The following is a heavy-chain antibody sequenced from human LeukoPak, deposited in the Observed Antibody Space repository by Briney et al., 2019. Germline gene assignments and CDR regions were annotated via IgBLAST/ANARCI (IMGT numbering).Heavy chain of an antibody. V-gene: IGHV3-11*04. CDR1: GFTFSDYY. J-gene: IGHJ5*02. CDR2: ISSSASTR. D-gene: IGHD3-10*01. Sequence: GGSLRLSCAASGFTFSDYYMSWIRQAPGKGLEWISYISSSASTRNYADSVKGRFTISRDNAKNSLHLQMNSLRAEDTAVYYCARALGSGSRRDLGWFDPWGQGTLVTVSS. CDR3: ARALGSGSRRDLGWFDP.